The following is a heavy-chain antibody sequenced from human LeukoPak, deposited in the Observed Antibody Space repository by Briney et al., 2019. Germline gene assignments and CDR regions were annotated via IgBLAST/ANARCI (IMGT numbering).Heavy chain of an antibody. V-gene: IGHV1-2*06. CDR2: INPNSGGT. Sequence: ASVKVSCKASGYTFTGYYLHWVRQAPGHGLEWMGRINPNSGGTNFAQKFQGRVTMTRDTSISTAYMELSSLRSADTAVYYCERGQYDSSGYYFESTFTRWGQGTLVTVSS. J-gene: IGHJ4*02. CDR3: ERGQYDSSGYYFESTFTR. D-gene: IGHD3-22*01. CDR1: GYTFTGYY.